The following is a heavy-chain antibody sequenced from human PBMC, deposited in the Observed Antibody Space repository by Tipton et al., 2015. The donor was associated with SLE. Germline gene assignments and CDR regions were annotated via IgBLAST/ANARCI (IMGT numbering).Heavy chain of an antibody. CDR2: IYYSGNT. J-gene: IGHJ3*02. CDR3: ATRFLTGDRRDAFEI. Sequence: TLSLTCTVSGGSISSSSYYWGWIRQPPGQGLEWIGSIYYSGNTYYNPSLKSRVTISVDTSKNQFSLKLSSVTAADTAVYYCATRFLTGDRRDAFEIGADGKMVTASS. CDR1: GGSISSSSYY. D-gene: IGHD7-27*01. V-gene: IGHV4-39*07.